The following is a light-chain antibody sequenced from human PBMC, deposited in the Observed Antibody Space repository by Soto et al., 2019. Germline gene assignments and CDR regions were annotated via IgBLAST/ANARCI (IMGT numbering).Light chain of an antibody. CDR2: DAA. Sequence: IVMTQSPGTLSLSPGETATLSCRASQSIDSGYVAWYQQRPALSPRLLIFDAASRATGIPDRFSGSGSGTDFTLIIRRLEPEDLAVYYCQQYYRSPYTFGGGTKVEIK. J-gene: IGKJ4*01. CDR3: QQYYRSPYT. V-gene: IGKV3-20*01. CDR1: QSIDSGY.